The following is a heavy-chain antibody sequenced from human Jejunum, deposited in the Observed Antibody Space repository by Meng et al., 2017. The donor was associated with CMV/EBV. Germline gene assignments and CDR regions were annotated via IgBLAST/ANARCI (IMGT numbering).Heavy chain of an antibody. CDR3: AKSVHDSSSGWYDYYYGMDV. CDR2: LLFDGGKN. J-gene: IGHJ6*02. CDR1: SG. D-gene: IGHD6-19*01. Sequence: SGIPWFRQSPGKVLEWVAFLLFDGGKNSYADSVTGRFTISRDDSKTTLHLQMNSLQPEDTGAYSCAKSVHDSSSGWYDYYYGMDVWGQGTTVTVSS. V-gene: IGHV3-30*02.